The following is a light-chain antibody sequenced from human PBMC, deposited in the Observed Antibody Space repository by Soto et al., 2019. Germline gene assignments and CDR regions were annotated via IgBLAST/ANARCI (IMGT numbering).Light chain of an antibody. Sequence: QSALTQPASVSGPPGQSIAISCTGSSSDVGGSKFVSWYQQHPGKAPKLVIFDVSSRPSGVSDRFSGSKSGNTASLTISGLQAEDEADYYCASLTSNSVLFGGGTKLTVL. CDR1: SSDVGGSKF. CDR2: DVS. V-gene: IGLV2-14*01. CDR3: ASLTSNSVL. J-gene: IGLJ2*01.